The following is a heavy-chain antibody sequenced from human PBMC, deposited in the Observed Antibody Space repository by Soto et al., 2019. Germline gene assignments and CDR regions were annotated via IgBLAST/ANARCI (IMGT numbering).Heavy chain of an antibody. CDR1: GGSISSSSYY. J-gene: IGHJ3*02. CDR2: IYYSGST. D-gene: IGHD6-13*01. CDR3: ARQVAAAGTADDSFDI. Sequence: QLQLQESGPGLVKPSEPLSLTCTVSGGSISSSSYYWGWIRQPPGKGLEWIGSIYYSGSTYYNPSLKSRVTISADTSKNQFHLKLSSVTAADTGVYYWARQVAAAGTADDSFDIWGQGTMVTVSS. V-gene: IGHV4-39*01.